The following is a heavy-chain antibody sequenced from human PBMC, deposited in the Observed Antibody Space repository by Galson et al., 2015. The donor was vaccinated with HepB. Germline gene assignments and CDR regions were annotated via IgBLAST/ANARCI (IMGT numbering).Heavy chain of an antibody. Sequence: SCKASGGTFSSYAISWVRQAPGKGLEWVSSISGSGDRTYHADSVKGRFSISRDNSKNTLYLQMGSLRVEDTAVYYCANGGAIVGSNFDNWGQGTLVTVSS. V-gene: IGHV3-23*01. CDR1: GGTFSSYA. J-gene: IGHJ4*02. CDR2: ISGSGDRT. D-gene: IGHD1-26*01. CDR3: ANGGAIVGSNFDN.